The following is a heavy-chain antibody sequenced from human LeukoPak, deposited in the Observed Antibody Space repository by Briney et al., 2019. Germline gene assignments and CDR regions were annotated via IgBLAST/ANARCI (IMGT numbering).Heavy chain of an antibody. Sequence: AGGSLRLSCAASGFTLSSYAMSWVRQAPGKGLEWVSAISGSGGSTYYADSVKGRFTISRDNSKNTLYLQMNSLRAEDTAVYYCAKDWSSSSPSWLQNNWFDPWGQGTLVTVSS. CDR2: ISGSGGST. CDR3: AKDWSSSSPSWLQNNWFDP. D-gene: IGHD6-6*01. CDR1: GFTLSSYA. J-gene: IGHJ5*02. V-gene: IGHV3-23*01.